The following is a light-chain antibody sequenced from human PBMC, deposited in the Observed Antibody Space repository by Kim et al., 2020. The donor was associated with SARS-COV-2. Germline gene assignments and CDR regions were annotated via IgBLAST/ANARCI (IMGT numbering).Light chain of an antibody. Sequence: SSELTQDPTVSVALGQTVRITCQGGGLKNYYANWYQQKPGQAPKVVVLGQNDRASGIPDRLSGSTSGNTASLTISGAQAEDDAVYYCWARDSSGKYWVFGGGTQLTVL. CDR2: GQN. CDR1: GLKNYY. V-gene: IGLV3-19*01. J-gene: IGLJ3*02. CDR3: WARDSSGKYWV.